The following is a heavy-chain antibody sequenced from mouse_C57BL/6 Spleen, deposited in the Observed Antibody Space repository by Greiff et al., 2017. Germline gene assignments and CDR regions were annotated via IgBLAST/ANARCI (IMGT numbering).Heavy chain of an antibody. V-gene: IGHV5-16*01. CDR2: INYDGSST. CDR1: GFTFSDYY. J-gene: IGHJ3*01. CDR3: ARGPDSSGYAWLAY. Sequence: EVQRVESEGGLVQPGSSMKLSCTASGFTFSDYYMAWVRQVPEKGLEWVANINYDGSSTYYLDSLKSRFLISRDNAKNILYLQMSSLKSEDTATYYCARGPDSSGYAWLAYWGQGTLVTVSA. D-gene: IGHD3-2*02.